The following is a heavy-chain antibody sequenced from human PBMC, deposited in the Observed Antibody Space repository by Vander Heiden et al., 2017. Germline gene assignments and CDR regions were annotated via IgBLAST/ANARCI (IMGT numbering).Heavy chain of an antibody. CDR1: GGSISSSRYY. CDR2: IYYRWST. V-gene: IGHV4-39*01. J-gene: IGHJ4*02. D-gene: IGHD6-6*01. Sequence: QLQLQASGPGLVTPSETLSLTCTVSGGSISSSRYYWGWIRQPPGKGLEWIGSIYYRWSTYYNPSLKSRVTISVDTSKNQFSLKLSSVTAADTAVYYCAPLEGYSSSGGSFDYWGQGTLVTVSS. CDR3: APLEGYSSSGGSFDY.